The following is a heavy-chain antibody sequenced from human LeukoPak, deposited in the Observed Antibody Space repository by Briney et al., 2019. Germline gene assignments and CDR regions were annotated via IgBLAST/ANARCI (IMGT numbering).Heavy chain of an antibody. CDR2: IYYSGST. D-gene: IGHD3-22*01. J-gene: IGHJ4*02. CDR3: ARGGIGYDSSGYSFDY. CDR1: GVSVSSGSYY. Sequence: SETLSLTCTVSGVSVSSGSYYWSWIRQPPGKGLEWIGYIYYSGSTNYNPSLKSRVTISVDTSKNQFSLKLNSVTAADTAVYYCARGGIGYDSSGYSFDYWGQGTLVTVSS. V-gene: IGHV4-61*01.